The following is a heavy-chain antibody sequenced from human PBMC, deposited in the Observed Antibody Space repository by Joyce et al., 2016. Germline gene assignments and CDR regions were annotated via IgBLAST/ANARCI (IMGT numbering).Heavy chain of an antibody. D-gene: IGHD5-12*01. CDR3: ARNGAYSQDS. CDR2: IYLDGST. Sequence: QVQLQESGPGLVKPSGTLSLTCAVSGGSISSAHWWSWVRQPPGKGREWIGEIYLDGSTTYNPSLMSRVTISVDKSKNQLSLKMNSVTAADTAVYYCARNGAYSQDSWGQGTLVTVSS. CDR1: GGSISSAHW. V-gene: IGHV4-4*02. J-gene: IGHJ5*01.